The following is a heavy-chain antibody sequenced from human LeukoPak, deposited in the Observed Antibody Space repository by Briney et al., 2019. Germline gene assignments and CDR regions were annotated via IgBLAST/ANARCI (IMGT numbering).Heavy chain of an antibody. J-gene: IGHJ5*02. D-gene: IGHD2-21*02. CDR2: ISGSGGAT. Sequence: GGSLRLSCAASGFTFNSYGMSWVRQAPGKGLEWVSTISGSGGATYYADSVKGRFTISRDNSKNTLYLQMSSLRAEDTAVYYCAKDPDSARFGDYYYNWFDPWGQGTLVTVSS. CDR1: GFTFNSYG. CDR3: AKDPDSARFGDYYYNWFDP. V-gene: IGHV3-23*01.